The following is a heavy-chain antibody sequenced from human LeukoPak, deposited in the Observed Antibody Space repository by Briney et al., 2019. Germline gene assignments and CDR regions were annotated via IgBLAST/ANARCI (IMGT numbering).Heavy chain of an antibody. CDR3: ARHYGRHYFDY. Sequence: SETLSLTCTVSCGSISSSSYYWGWIRQPPGKGLEWIGTIYYSGSTYYNPSLKSRVTISVDTSKNQFSLKLSSVTAADTAVYYCARHYGRHYFDYWGQGTLVTVSS. V-gene: IGHV4-39*01. CDR1: CGSISSSSYY. CDR2: IYYSGST. J-gene: IGHJ4*02. D-gene: IGHD3-10*01.